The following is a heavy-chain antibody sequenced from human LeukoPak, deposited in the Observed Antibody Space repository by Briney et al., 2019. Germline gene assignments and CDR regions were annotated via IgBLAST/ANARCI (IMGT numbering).Heavy chain of an antibody. V-gene: IGHV3-33*01. CDR1: GFTFSSYG. J-gene: IGHJ4*02. CDR3: AINYYGSVTDYNPDY. D-gene: IGHD3-10*01. Sequence: GGSLRLSCAASGFTFSSYGMHWVRQAPGQGLEWVAIIWYDGSKKYYADSVKCRFTISRDISKSTLYLQMDSLRAEGSALYYCAINYYGSVTDYNPDYWGQGTLVTISS. CDR2: IWYDGSKK.